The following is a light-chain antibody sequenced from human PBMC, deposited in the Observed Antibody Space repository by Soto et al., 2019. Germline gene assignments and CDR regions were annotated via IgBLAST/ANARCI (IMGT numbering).Light chain of an antibody. J-gene: IGLJ3*02. V-gene: IGLV2-8*01. CDR1: SSDVGAYKY. CDR3: TSYAGSNIWV. CDR2: EVS. Sequence: QSVLTQPPSASGSPGQSVTISCTGTSSDVGAYKYVSWYQQYPGKAPKLMIYEVSKRPLGVPDRFSGSKSGNTASLTVSGLQAEDEADYYCTSYAGSNIWVFGGGTELAVL.